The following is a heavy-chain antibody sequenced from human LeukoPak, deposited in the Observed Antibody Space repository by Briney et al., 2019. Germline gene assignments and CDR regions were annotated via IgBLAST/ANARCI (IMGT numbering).Heavy chain of an antibody. V-gene: IGHV1-2*02. CDR3: ARANVGATASFDY. J-gene: IGHJ4*02. CDR1: GYTFTGYY. CDR2: INPNSGGT. Sequence: VASVKVSCKASGYTFTGYYMHWVRQAPGQGLEWMGWINPNSGGTNYAQKFQGSVTMTRDMSTSTVYMELSSLRSEDTAVYYCARANVGATASFDYWGQGTLVTVSS. D-gene: IGHD1-26*01.